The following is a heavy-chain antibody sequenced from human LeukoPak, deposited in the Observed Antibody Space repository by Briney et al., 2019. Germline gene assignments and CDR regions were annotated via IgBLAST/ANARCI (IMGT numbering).Heavy chain of an antibody. CDR3: ARQWLLVPCSRFDA. Sequence: SETLSLPCSVSGGSITHDAYYGAWICQPPGKGLEWIGSIHFRGSTYYNASLKTRVAISVDPSTPHVSLDLTSVTPTHTSLICYARQWLLVPCSRFDAWGQGMLVPSPQ. CDR1: GGSITHDAYY. J-gene: IGHJ5*02. D-gene: IGHD3-22*01. CDR2: IHFRGST. V-gene: IGHV4-39*01.